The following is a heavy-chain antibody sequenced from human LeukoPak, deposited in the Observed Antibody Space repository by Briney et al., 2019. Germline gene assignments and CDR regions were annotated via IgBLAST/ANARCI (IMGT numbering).Heavy chain of an antibody. CDR1: GFTFSSYA. CDR2: ISGSGGST. V-gene: IGHV3-23*01. D-gene: IGHD3-3*01. Sequence: PGGSLRLSCAASGFTFSSYAMSWVRQAPGKGLEWVSAISGSGGSTYYADSVKGRFTISRDNSKNTLYLQMNSLRAEDTAVYYCAKTPRDTIFGVAAKAYYFDYWGQGTLVTVSS. CDR3: AKTPRDTIFGVAAKAYYFDY. J-gene: IGHJ4*02.